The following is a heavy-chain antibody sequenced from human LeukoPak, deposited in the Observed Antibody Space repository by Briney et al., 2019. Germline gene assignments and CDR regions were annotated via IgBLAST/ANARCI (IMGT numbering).Heavy chain of an antibody. Sequence: GGSLRLSCAASGFTFSSYGMHWVRQAPGKGLEWVAFIRYDGTNKYYAESVKGRFTISRDNSKNTLYVQMNSLRAEDTAVYYCAKGNYYDSSAYNWFDPWGQGTLVTVSS. CDR1: GFTFSSYG. CDR3: AKGNYYDSSAYNWFDP. D-gene: IGHD3-22*01. V-gene: IGHV3-30*02. CDR2: IRYDGTNK. J-gene: IGHJ5*02.